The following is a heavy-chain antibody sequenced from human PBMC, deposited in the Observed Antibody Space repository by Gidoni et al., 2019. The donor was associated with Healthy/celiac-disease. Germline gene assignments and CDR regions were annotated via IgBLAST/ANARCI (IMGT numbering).Heavy chain of an antibody. D-gene: IGHD2-15*01. V-gene: IGHV4-34*01. CDR3: ARHCTRCYGRAFDI. Sequence: QVQLQQWGAGLLKPSETLSLTCAVSGGSFSGYYWSWIRQPPGKGLEWIGEINHSGRTNYNPSLKSRVTISVDTSKNQFSLKLSSVTAADTAVYYCARHCTRCYGRAFDIWGQGTMVTVSS. J-gene: IGHJ3*02. CDR1: GGSFSGYY. CDR2: INHSGRT.